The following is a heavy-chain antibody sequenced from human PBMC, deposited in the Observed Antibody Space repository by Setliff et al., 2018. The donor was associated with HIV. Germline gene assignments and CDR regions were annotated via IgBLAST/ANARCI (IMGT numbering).Heavy chain of an antibody. CDR2: ISSYNDNT. CDR1: GYSFTNYG. J-gene: IGHJ4*02. V-gene: IGHV1-18*01. CDR3: ARGRLSWSPDF. Sequence: GASVKVSCKASGYSFTNYGISWVRQAPGQGLEWMGWISSYNDNTNYALNLQGRVTMTTDTSTSTAYMELSSLRSEDTAVYYCARGRLSWSPDFRGQGTLVTVSS.